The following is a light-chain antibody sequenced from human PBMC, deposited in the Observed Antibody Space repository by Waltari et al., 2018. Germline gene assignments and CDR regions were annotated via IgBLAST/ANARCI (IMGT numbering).Light chain of an antibody. J-gene: IGLJ3*02. V-gene: IGLV3-1*01. CDR2: QST. CDR1: KLGDKY. CDR3: QVWDSSIAV. Sequence: SYELTQSPSVSVSPGQTASITCSGDKLGDKYVCWYQQKPGQAPALVTYQSTRRPSGIPERVSGSNSGNTATLTISGTQAMDEAYYYCQVWDSSIAVFGGGTKLTVL.